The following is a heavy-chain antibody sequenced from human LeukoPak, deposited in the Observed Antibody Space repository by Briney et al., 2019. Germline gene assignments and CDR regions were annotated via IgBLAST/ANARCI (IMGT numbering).Heavy chain of an antibody. CDR3: ARWGYYQSGYFVVEY. V-gene: IGHV6-1*01. D-gene: IGHD3-22*01. CDR1: GDSVSSNSAA. Sequence: SQTLSLTCAISGDSVSSNSAAWNWIRQSPSRGLEWLGRTYYRSKWYNDYAVSVKSRITINSDTSKNQFSLNLRSVTAADTAIYYCARWGYYQSGYFVVEYWGQGTLVTVS. CDR2: TYYRSKWYN. J-gene: IGHJ4*02.